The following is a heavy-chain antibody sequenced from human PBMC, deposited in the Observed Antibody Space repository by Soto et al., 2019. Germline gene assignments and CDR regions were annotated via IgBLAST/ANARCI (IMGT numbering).Heavy chain of an antibody. CDR1: GYTFTGYY. V-gene: IGHV1-2*04. CDR3: ARDRIGDVVVPAAARANLYYYGMDV. D-gene: IGHD2-2*01. J-gene: IGHJ6*02. Sequence: GASVKVSCKASGYTFTGYYMHWVRQAPGQGLEWMGWINPNSGGTNYAQKFQGWVTMTRDTSISTAYMELSRLRSDDTAVYYCARDRIGDVVVPAAARANLYYYGMDVWGQGTTVTVSS. CDR2: INPNSGGT.